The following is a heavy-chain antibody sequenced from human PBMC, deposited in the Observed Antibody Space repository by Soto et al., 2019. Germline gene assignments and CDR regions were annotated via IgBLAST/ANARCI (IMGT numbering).Heavy chain of an antibody. Sequence: QVTLKESGPVLVKPTETLTLTCTVSEFSLSNARMGVSWIRQPPGKALEWLAHIFSNDEKSYSTSLKSRLTISKDTSKSQVVLIMTNMDPVDTATYYYARIYRDYYYVMDVWGQGTTVTVSS. CDR3: ARIYRDYYYVMDV. CDR1: EFSLSNARMG. V-gene: IGHV2-26*01. J-gene: IGHJ6*02. CDR2: IFSNDEK.